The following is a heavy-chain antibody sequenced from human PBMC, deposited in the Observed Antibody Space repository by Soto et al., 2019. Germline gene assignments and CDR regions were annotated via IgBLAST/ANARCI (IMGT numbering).Heavy chain of an antibody. D-gene: IGHD5-12*01. CDR2: FKSVGAGGTT. J-gene: IGHJ4*02. CDR1: GLTFSDAW. V-gene: IGHV3-15*07. CDR3: IWESKFYSSWQ. Sequence: PGGSLRLSCTASGLTFSDAWLNWVRQAPGKGLEWVGRFKSVGAGGTTEYAAPVKGRFTLSRDDLQNTMYLQMNSLKTDDTAVYFCIWESKFYSSWQWGRGTLVTVSS.